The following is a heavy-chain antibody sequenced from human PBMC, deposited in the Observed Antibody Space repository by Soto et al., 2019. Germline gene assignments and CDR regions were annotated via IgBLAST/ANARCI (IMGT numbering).Heavy chain of an antibody. Sequence: PSETLSLTCAVSGGSFSGYYWGWVRQPPGKGLEWVGEINYSGSTNYNPSLKRRVTISVDTSKNQVSLKVTSVTAADTAMYYCARRNYFYALDVWAQGTTVTVSS. CDR3: ARRNYFYALDV. J-gene: IGHJ6*02. CDR2: INYSGST. CDR1: GGSFSGYY. V-gene: IGHV4-34*01.